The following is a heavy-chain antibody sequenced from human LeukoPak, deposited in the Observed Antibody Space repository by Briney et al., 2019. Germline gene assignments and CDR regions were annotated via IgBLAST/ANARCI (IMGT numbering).Heavy chain of an antibody. V-gene: IGHV5-51*01. CDR1: GYNFSNYW. CDR2: IHPGDSST. CDR3: ARRQCSGGSCYYFDS. D-gene: IGHD2-15*01. J-gene: IGHJ4*02. Sequence: PGESLKISCKGFGYNFSNYWIGWVRQMPGKGLEWMGIIHPGDSSTRYSPPLQGQVTILSDKSINTAYLQWSSLKASDTAMYYCARRQCSGGSCYYFDSWGQGTLVTVSS.